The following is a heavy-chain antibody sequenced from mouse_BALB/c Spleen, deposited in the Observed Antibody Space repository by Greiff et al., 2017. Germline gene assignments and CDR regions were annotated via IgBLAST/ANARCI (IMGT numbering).Heavy chain of an antibody. CDR1: GFTFTDYY. Sequence: DVQLVESGGGLVQPGGSLRLSCATSGFTFTDYYMSWVRQPPGKALEWLGFIRNKANGYTTEYSASVKGRFTISRDNSQSILYLQMNTLRAEDSATYYCAREGLREGFDYWGQGTTLTVSS. V-gene: IGHV7-3*02. J-gene: IGHJ2*01. CDR2: IRNKANGYTT. D-gene: IGHD3-3*01. CDR3: AREGLREGFDY.